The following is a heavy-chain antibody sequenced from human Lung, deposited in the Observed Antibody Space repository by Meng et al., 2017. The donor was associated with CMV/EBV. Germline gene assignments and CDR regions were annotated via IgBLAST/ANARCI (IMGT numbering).Heavy chain of an antibody. J-gene: IGHJ1*01. V-gene: IGHV4-4*02. CDR3: LRRSGGSV. Sequence: VRLRESGPALVTPSETLSLTCAVSGDSITNHNWWAWVRQPPGKGLEWIGEIPHRGSSAYNPSLKSRVSMSIDKSKNQFSLKLTSVTAADTAVYHCLRRSGGSVWGQGTLVTVSS. CDR2: IPHRGSS. CDR1: GDSITNHNW. D-gene: IGHD3-10*01.